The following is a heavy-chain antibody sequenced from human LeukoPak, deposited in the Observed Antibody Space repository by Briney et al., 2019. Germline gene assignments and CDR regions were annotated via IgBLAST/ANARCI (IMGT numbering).Heavy chain of an antibody. J-gene: IGHJ4*02. CDR3: ARDLVSVVPAAIGDDY. D-gene: IGHD2-2*01. CDR2: IYRGGTSSST. V-gene: IGHV3-66*01. Sequence: GGSLRLSCAASGFSVSDNYMNWVRQAPGNGLEWVSVIYRGGTSSSTFYTDSVKGRFTVSRDNSKNTVYLQMNSLRVEDTAVYYCARDLVSVVPAAIGDDYWGQGTLVTVSS. CDR1: GFSVSDNY.